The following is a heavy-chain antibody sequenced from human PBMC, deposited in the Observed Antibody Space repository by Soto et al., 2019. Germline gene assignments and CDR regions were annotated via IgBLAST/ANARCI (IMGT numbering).Heavy chain of an antibody. CDR1: GYTFTSYG. J-gene: IGHJ6*02. Sequence: AAVKVSCKASGYTFTSYGISWVRQAPGQGLEWMGWISAYNGNTNYAQKLQGRVTMPTDTSTSTAYMELRSLRSDDTAVYYCAIDYSRRGYYYYYGMDVWGQGTTVTVSS. D-gene: IGHD4-4*01. V-gene: IGHV1-18*04. CDR2: ISAYNGNT. CDR3: AIDYSRRGYYYYYGMDV.